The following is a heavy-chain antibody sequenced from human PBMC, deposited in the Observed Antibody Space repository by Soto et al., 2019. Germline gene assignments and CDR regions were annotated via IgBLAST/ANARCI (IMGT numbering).Heavy chain of an antibody. CDR3: AREKKGGSYYYDSSGFNWFDP. CDR1: GGSISSGDYY. J-gene: IGHJ5*02. D-gene: IGHD3-22*01. V-gene: IGHV4-30-4*01. CDR2: IYYSGST. Sequence: TLSLTCTVSGGSISSGDYYWSWIRQPPGKGLEWIGYIYYSGSTYYNPSLKSRVTISVDTSKNQFSLKLSSVTAADTAVYYCAREKKGGSYYYDSSGFNWFDPWGQGTLVTVSS.